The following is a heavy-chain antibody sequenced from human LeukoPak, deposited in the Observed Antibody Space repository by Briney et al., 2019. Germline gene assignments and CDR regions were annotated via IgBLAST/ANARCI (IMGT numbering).Heavy chain of an antibody. J-gene: IGHJ3*02. CDR3: TREGAYYDISTGYYASHGAFDI. CDR1: GFTFSKYN. V-gene: IGHV3-21*06. Sequence: PGGSLRLSCAASGFTFSKYNMNWVRQAPGKGLEWVSCISSGSTDIYYADSVEGRFTISRDDAKNSLYLQMNSLRAEDTAVYYCTREGAYYDISTGYYASHGAFDIWGQGTTVSVSS. CDR2: ISSGSTDI. D-gene: IGHD3-9*01.